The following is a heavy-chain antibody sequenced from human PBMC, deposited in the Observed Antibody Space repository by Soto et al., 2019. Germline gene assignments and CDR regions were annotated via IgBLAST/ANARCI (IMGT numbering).Heavy chain of an antibody. J-gene: IGHJ6*02. CDR1: GGSISSGSYY. CDR3: ARDRASGSGYYYGMDV. Sequence: SEALSLTCTVSGGSISSGSYYRSWIRQHPGKGLEWIGYIYYSGSTYYNPSLKSRVTISVDTSKNQFSLKLSSVTAADTAVYYCARDRASGSGYYYGMDVWGQGTTVPGSS. CDR2: IYYSGST. V-gene: IGHV4-31*03. D-gene: IGHD6-19*01.